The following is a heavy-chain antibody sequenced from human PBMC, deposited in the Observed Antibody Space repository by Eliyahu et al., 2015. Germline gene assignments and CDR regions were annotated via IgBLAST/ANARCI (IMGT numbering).Heavy chain of an antibody. J-gene: IGHJ4*02. CDR3: ARDRQTFDY. V-gene: IGHV3-33*01. CDR2: IWSEGIKE. Sequence: QVYLVESGGGVVQPGRSXRLSCAAXGFTFSAXGMPWVRHTPGKGLEWVTTIWSEGIKEYYADSVKGRFTVSRDDSKSTLYLQMDRLRVEDTGIYFCARDRQTFDYWGQGTVVTVSS. CDR1: GFTFSAXG.